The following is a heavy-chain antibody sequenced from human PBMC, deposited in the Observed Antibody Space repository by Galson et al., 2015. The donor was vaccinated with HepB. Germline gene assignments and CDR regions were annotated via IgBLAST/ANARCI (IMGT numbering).Heavy chain of an antibody. V-gene: IGHV3-30-3*01. Sequence: SLRLSCAASGFTFSSYAMHWVRQAPGKGLEWVAVISYDGSNKYYADSVKGRFTISRDSSKNTLYLQINSLRAEDTAVYYCARAGLYGGSWFDYWGQGTLVTVSS. CDR3: ARAGLYGGSWFDY. CDR1: GFTFSSYA. J-gene: IGHJ4*02. CDR2: ISYDGSNK. D-gene: IGHD2-15*01.